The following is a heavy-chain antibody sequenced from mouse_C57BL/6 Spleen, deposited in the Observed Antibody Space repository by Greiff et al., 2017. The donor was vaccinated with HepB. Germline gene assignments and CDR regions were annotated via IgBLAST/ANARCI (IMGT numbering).Heavy chain of an antibody. V-gene: IGHV2-9-1*01. CDR2: IWTGGGT. J-gene: IGHJ4*01. CDR1: GFSLTSYA. CDR3: ARNLSYEGVSYAMDY. Sequence: VKLMESGPGLVAPSQSLSITCTVSGFSLTSYAISWVRQPPGKGLEWLGVIWTGGGTNYNSALKSRLSISKDNSKSQVFLKMNSLQTDDTARYYCARNLSYEGVSYAMDYWGQGTSVTVSS. D-gene: IGHD1-1*01.